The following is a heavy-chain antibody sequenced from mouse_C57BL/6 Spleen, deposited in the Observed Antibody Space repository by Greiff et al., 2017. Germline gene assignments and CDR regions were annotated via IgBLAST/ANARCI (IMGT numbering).Heavy chain of an antibody. V-gene: IGHV5-16*01. CDR2: INYDGSST. Sequence: EVKVVESEGGLVQPGSSMKLSCTASGFTFSDYYMAWVRQVPEKGLEWVANINYDGSSTYYLDSLKSRFIISRDNAKNILYLQMSSLKSEDTATYYCARQLYAMDYWGQGTSVTVSS. J-gene: IGHJ4*01. CDR1: GFTFSDYY. D-gene: IGHD3-1*01. CDR3: ARQLYAMDY.